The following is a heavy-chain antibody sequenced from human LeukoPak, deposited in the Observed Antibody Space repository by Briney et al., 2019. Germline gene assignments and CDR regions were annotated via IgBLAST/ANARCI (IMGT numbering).Heavy chain of an antibody. V-gene: IGHV3-7*01. D-gene: IGHD2-15*01. Sequence: GGSLRLSCAASGFTFNSYWMSWVRQAPEKGPEWLANIRQDGSDKQYVDSVKGRFTISRDNAKNSLYLQMNSLSAEDTAVHYCARHSRGSPIDDWGQGTLVTVSS. CDR3: ARHSRGSPIDD. J-gene: IGHJ4*02. CDR2: IRQDGSDK. CDR1: GFTFNSYW.